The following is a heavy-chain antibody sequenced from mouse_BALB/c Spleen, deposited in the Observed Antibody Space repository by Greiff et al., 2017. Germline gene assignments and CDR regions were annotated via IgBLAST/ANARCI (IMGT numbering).Heavy chain of an antibody. CDR3: ARAWVSYWYFDV. Sequence: EVKLQESGPGLVKPSQSLSLTCTVTGYSITSDYAWNWIRQFPGNKLEWMGYISYSGSTSYNPSLKSRISITRDTSKNQFFLQLNSVTTEDTATYYCARAWVSYWYFDVWGAGTTVTVSS. CDR2: ISYSGST. D-gene: IGHD2-1*01. CDR1: GYSITSDYA. V-gene: IGHV3-2*02. J-gene: IGHJ1*01.